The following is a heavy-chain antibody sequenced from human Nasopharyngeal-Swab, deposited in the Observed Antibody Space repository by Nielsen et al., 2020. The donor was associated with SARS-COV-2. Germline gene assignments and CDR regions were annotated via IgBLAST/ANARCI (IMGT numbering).Heavy chain of an antibody. D-gene: IGHD3-9*01. CDR3: AAAGGPSSRDWFFDN. CDR1: EFTFMNLC. V-gene: IGHV3-74*01. Sequence: GESLMISCASSEFTFMNLCMHWFRHVPGTGLKWFSRINLVGVSTDHADAVKGRFTISRYNARKTLFLQMHSLRSEDTAVYYCAAAGGPSSRDWFFDNWGQGTLVTV. CDR2: INLVGVST. J-gene: IGHJ4*02.